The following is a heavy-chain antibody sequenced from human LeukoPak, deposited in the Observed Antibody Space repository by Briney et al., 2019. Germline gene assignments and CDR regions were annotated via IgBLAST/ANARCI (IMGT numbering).Heavy chain of an antibody. Sequence: PGGSLRLSCAASGFTFSSYGMHWVRQAPGKGLEWVAFIRYDGSNKYYADSVKGRFTNSRDNSKNTLYLQMNSLRAEDTAVYYCARELGIAAAIDYWGQGTLVTVSS. CDR3: ARELGIAAAIDY. CDR2: IRYDGSNK. J-gene: IGHJ4*02. V-gene: IGHV3-30*02. CDR1: GFTFSSYG. D-gene: IGHD6-13*01.